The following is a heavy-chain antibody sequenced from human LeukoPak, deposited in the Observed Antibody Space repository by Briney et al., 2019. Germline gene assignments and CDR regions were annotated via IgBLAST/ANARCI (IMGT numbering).Heavy chain of an antibody. J-gene: IGHJ4*02. D-gene: IGHD1-26*01. Sequence: ASVKVSCKVSGYTLTELSMHWVRQAPGKGLEWMGGFDPEDGETIYAQKFQGRVTMTEDTSTDTAYMELSSLRSEDTAVYYCATEGGDSGSCHFDNWGQGTLVTVSS. V-gene: IGHV1-24*01. CDR3: ATEGGDSGSCHFDN. CDR2: FDPEDGET. CDR1: GYTLTELS.